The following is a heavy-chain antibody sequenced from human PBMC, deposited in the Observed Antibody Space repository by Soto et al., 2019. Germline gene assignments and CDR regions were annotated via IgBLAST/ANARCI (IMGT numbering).Heavy chain of an antibody. J-gene: IGHJ4*02. CDR1: GGTFSSYA. CDR3: ARDLGFAYCGGDCYYFDY. D-gene: IGHD2-21*02. V-gene: IGHV1-69*13. Sequence: SVKVSCKASGGTFSSYAISWVRQAPGQRLEWMGGIIPIFGTANYAQKFQGRVTITADESTSTAYMELSSLRSEDTAVYYCARDLGFAYCGGDCYYFDYWGQGTLVTVSS. CDR2: IIPIFGTA.